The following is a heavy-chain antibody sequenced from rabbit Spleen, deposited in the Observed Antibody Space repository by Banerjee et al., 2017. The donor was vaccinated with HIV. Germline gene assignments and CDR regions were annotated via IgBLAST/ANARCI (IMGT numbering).Heavy chain of an antibody. CDR1: GFDFSSYG. J-gene: IGHJ4*01. D-gene: IGHD4-1*01. CDR3: VREVAAKFKL. V-gene: IGHV1S47*01. Sequence: QEQLVESGGGLVQPGGSLKLSCKASGFDFSSYGVSWVCQAPGKGLEWIGYIDPVFGITYYANWVNGRFTISSHNAQNTLFLQLNSLTAADTTTYFCVREVAAKFKLWGPGTLVTVS. CDR2: IDPVFGIT.